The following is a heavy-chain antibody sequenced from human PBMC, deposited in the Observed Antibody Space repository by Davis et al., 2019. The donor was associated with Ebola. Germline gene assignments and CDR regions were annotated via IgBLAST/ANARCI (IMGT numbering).Heavy chain of an antibody. Sequence: PGGSLRLSCAASGFTFSSYWMHWVRQAPGKGLVWVSRINSDGSSTSYAYSVKGRFTISRDNAKNTLYLQMNSLRAEDTAVYYCATGNIVVVVAATQGVHRYWGQGTLVTVSS. D-gene: IGHD2-15*01. J-gene: IGHJ4*02. CDR3: ATGNIVVVVAATQGVHRY. V-gene: IGHV3-74*01. CDR2: INSDGSST. CDR1: GFTFSSYW.